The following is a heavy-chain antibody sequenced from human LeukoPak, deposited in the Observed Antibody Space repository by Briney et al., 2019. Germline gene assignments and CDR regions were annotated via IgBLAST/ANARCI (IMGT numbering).Heavy chain of an antibody. V-gene: IGHV3-30*04. Sequence: GGSLRLSCAASGFTFSSYAMHWVRQAPGKGLEWVAVIWNDGSKTNYVDSVKGRFTISRDNSKNTLYLQLNSPRDEDTAVYYCARETGLRTFDNWGQGTLVTVSS. J-gene: IGHJ4*02. CDR3: ARETGLRTFDN. CDR1: GFTFSSYA. CDR2: IWNDGSKT. D-gene: IGHD4-17*01.